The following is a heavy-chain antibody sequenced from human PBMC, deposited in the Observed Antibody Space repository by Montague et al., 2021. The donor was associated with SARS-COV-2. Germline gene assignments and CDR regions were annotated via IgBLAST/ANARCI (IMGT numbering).Heavy chain of an antibody. J-gene: IGHJ4*02. D-gene: IGHD3-3*01. CDR1: GGSISSNY. Sequence: SETLSLTCTVSGGSISSNYWSWIRQPPGKGLEWIWYIYYSGSTNYYPSLTSRVTISVDTSTTQFSLKLSSVTAADTAVYYCAGYYYDFWSGYYSHYYFDYWGQGTLVTVSS. V-gene: IGHV4-59*01. CDR3: AGYYYDFWSGYYSHYYFDY. CDR2: IYYSGST.